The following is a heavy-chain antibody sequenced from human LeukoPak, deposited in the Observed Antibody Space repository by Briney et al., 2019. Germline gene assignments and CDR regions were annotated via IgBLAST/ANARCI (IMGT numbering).Heavy chain of an antibody. CDR2: VSDSGGST. J-gene: IGHJ3*02. V-gene: IGHV3-23*01. D-gene: IGHD2-15*01. Sequence: GGSLRLSCAASGFTFSGYDMSWVRQAPGKGLEWVSAVSDSGGSTFYADSVKGRFTIPRDNAKNSLYLQMNSLRAEDTAVYYCAIDPPSTLVVNDAFDIWGQGTMVTVSS. CDR3: AIDPPSTLVVNDAFDI. CDR1: GFTFSGYD.